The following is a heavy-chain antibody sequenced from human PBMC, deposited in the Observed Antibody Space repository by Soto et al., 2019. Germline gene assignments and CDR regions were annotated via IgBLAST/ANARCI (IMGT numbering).Heavy chain of an antibody. CDR3: ARGRRATAANWFDP. V-gene: IGHV4-30-4*01. Sequence: QVQLQESGPELVKPSQTLSLTCTVSGGSISSGDYYWTWIRQPPGKGLEYIGYIYYSGSTYYNPSLTCRVTISIDTSKNQFSLKLNSVTAADTALYYCARGRRATAANWFDPWGQGTLVTVSS. CDR2: IYYSGST. J-gene: IGHJ5*02. D-gene: IGHD6-13*01. CDR1: GGSISSGDYY.